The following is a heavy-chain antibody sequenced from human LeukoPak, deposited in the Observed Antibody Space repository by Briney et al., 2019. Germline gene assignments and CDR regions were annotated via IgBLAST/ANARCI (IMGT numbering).Heavy chain of an antibody. CDR1: GGSISSSSYY. CDR2: IYYSGST. D-gene: IGHD6-13*01. V-gene: IGHV4-39*07. J-gene: IGHJ5*02. CDR3: ARVESRSSSWYSGYNWFDP. Sequence: SETLSLTCTVSGGSISSSSYYWGWIRQPPGKGLEWIGSIYYSGSTYYNPSLKSRVTISVDTSKNQFSLKLSSVTAADTAVYYCARVESRSSSWYSGYNWFDPWGQGTLVTVSS.